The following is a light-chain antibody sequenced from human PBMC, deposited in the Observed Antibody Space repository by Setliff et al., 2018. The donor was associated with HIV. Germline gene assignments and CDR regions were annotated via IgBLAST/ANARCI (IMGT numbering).Light chain of an antibody. Sequence: QSALTQPASVSGPPGQSITIYCSGTSSDVGGYNYVSWYQQHPGKAPKLMIYGVSERPSGVSNRFSGSKSGYTASLTISGLQAEDEADYYCSSYTSSITYVFGTGTKVTVL. CDR2: GVS. CDR3: SSYTSSITYV. J-gene: IGLJ1*01. CDR1: SSDVGGYNY. V-gene: IGLV2-14*03.